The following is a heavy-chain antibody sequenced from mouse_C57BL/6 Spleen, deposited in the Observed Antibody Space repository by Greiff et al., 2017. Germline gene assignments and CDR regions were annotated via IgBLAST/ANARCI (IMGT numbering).Heavy chain of an antibody. CDR2: INYDGSST. D-gene: IGHD1-1*01. CDR3: ARVDYGSPFAY. CDR1: GFTFSDYY. V-gene: IGHV5-16*01. Sequence: EVKLVESEGGLVQPGSSMKLSCTASGFTFSDYYMAWVRQVPEKGLEWVANINYDGSSTYYLDSLKSRFIISRDNAKNILYLQMSSLKSEDTATYYCARVDYGSPFAYGGQGTLVTVSA. J-gene: IGHJ3*01.